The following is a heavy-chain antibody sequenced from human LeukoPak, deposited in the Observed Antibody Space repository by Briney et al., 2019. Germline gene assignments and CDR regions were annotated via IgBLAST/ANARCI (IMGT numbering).Heavy chain of an antibody. CDR1: GFTFSSYG. V-gene: IGHV3-30*03. Sequence: PGGSLRLSCAASGFTFSSYGMHWVRQAPGKGLEWVAVISYDGSNKYYADSVKGRFTISRDNSKNTLYLQMNSLRAEDTAVYYCGGGGWYYFHYRGQGTLVTVSS. CDR3: GGGGWYYFHY. J-gene: IGHJ4*02. CDR2: ISYDGSNK. D-gene: IGHD2-15*01.